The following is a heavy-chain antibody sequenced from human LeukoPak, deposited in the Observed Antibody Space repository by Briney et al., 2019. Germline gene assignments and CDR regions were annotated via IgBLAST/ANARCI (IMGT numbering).Heavy chain of an antibody. V-gene: IGHV1-69*13. CDR2: IIPIFRST. CDR1: GYTFSGYY. J-gene: IGHJ4*02. D-gene: IGHD5-18*01. CDR3: ARDSHRIYSYGLFDY. Sequence: ASVKVSCKASGYTFSGYYMHWVRQAPGQGLEWMGGIIPIFRSTNYAQKFQGRVTITADESTSTAYMELNSLRSEDTAVYYCARDSHRIYSYGLFDYWGQGTLVTVSS.